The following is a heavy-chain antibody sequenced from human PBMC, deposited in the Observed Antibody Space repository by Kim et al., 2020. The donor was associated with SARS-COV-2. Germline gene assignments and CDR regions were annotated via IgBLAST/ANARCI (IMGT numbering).Heavy chain of an antibody. CDR1: GGSISSSSYY. CDR3: VLWYGGFYFDD. V-gene: IGHV4-39*01. Sequence: SETLSLTCTVSGGSISSSSYYWGWIRQPPGKELDGSGSIFGSGRTYYNPSLRSRVTISVYTYKNQFSLRLSSVTAADTAVYDCVLWYGGFYFDDWGQVT. J-gene: IGHJ4*02. D-gene: IGHD3-10*01. CDR2: IFGSGRT.